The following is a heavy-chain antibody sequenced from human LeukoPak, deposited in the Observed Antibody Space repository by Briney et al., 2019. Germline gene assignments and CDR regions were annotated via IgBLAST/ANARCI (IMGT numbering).Heavy chain of an antibody. CDR2: INPKSSGT. J-gene: IGHJ6*03. V-gene: IGHV1-2*02. CDR1: GYTFTDYS. Sequence: ASVKVSCKAPGYTFTDYSLYWVRQAPGQGLEWMGWINPKSSGTNYAQKFQDRVTMTSDTSISTAYMELMRLRSDDTAVYYCARVFDTYYMDVWGKGTTVTVSS. CDR3: ARVFDTYYMDV.